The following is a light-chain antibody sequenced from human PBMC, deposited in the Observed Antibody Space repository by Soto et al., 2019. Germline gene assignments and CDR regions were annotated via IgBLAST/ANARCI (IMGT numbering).Light chain of an antibody. J-gene: IGKJ1*01. V-gene: IGKV1-39*01. CDR1: QSISSY. CDR3: PQSYTAPRT. CDR2: AAP. Sequence: DIQMTQSPSSLSASVGDRIMITCRASQSISSYLNWYQQKPGKAPKVLIYAAPSLQSGVPSRFSGTGSGTDFTLTISSLPPEDFATYYCPQSYTAPRTFGHGTRVDI.